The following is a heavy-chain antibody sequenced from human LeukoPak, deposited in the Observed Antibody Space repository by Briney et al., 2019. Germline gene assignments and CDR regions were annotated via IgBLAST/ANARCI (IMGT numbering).Heavy chain of an antibody. D-gene: IGHD3-22*01. J-gene: IGHJ4*02. CDR1: GFTFSTFA. Sequence: GGSLRLSCAASGFTFSTFAMTWVRQPPGKGLEWVANIKQDGSEKYYVDSVKGRFTISRDNAKNSLYLQMNSLRAEDTAVYYCARGTRLDGRDSSGYYLGYWGQGTLVTVSS. V-gene: IGHV3-7*01. CDR2: IKQDGSEK. CDR3: ARGTRLDGRDSSGYYLGY.